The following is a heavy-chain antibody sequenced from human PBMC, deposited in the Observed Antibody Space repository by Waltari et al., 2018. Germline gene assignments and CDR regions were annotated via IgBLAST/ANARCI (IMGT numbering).Heavy chain of an antibody. J-gene: IGHJ4*02. V-gene: IGHV1-46*01. CDR3: ARLGITMTPDY. CDR1: GYTFTSYY. CDR2: MNSGGDTP. Sequence: QVQLVQSGAELKKPGASVKLSCKASGYTFTSYYIQWVRKAPGQGLEWMGVMNSGGDTPSYAQKFQGRVTMTRDTSTSTVYMELSSLRSEDTAVYYCARLGITMTPDYWGQGTLVTVSS.